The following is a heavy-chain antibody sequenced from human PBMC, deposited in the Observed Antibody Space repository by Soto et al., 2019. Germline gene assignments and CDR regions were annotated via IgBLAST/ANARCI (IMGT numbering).Heavy chain of an antibody. CDR1: GGSISSYY. Sequence: QVQLQESGPGLVKPSETLSLTCTVSGGSISSYYWSWIRQPPGKGLEWIGYIYYSGSTIYNPSLTSRVTISVDTSKNQFSLKLSSVTAADTAVYFCASSPYYYYMDVWGKGTTVTVSS. J-gene: IGHJ6*03. CDR2: IYYSGST. CDR3: ASSPYYYYMDV. V-gene: IGHV4-59*08.